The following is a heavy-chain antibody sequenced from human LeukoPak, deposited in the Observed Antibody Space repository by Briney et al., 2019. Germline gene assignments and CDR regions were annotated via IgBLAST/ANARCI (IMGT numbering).Heavy chain of an antibody. J-gene: IGHJ3*02. Sequence: SETLSLTCTVSGGSISSYYWSWIRQPPGKGLEWIGYIYYSGSTNYNPSLKSRVTISVDTSKNQFSLKLSSVTAADTAVYYCARDILTGLTLGHDAFDIWGQGTMVTVSS. CDR1: GGSISSYY. CDR2: IYYSGST. V-gene: IGHV4-59*01. CDR3: ARDILTGLTLGHDAFDI. D-gene: IGHD3-9*01.